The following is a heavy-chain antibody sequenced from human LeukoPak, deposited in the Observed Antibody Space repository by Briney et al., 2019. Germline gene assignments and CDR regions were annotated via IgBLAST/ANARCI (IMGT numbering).Heavy chain of an antibody. Sequence: SETLSLTCTVSGGSISSSSYYWNWIRQHPGKGLEWIGYIYHSGSTNYNPSLKSRVTISVDTSKNQFSLKLSSVTAAETAVYYCARDKVTTGYGMDAWGQGTTVTVSS. CDR3: ARDKVTTGYGMDA. J-gene: IGHJ6*02. D-gene: IGHD4-17*01. CDR2: IYHSGST. CDR1: GGSISSSSYY. V-gene: IGHV4-31*03.